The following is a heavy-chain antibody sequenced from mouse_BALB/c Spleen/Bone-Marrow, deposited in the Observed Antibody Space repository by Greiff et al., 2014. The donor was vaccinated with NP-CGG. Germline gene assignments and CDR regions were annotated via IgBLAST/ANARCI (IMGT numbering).Heavy chain of an antibody. CDR1: GYAFTNYL. CDR3: ARRYYVHWYFDV. D-gene: IGHD1-1*01. V-gene: IGHV1-54*01. J-gene: IGHJ1*01. Sequence: QVQLQQSGAELVRPGTSVKVSCKASGYAFTNYLIEWVKQRPGQGLEWIGVINPGTGDTNYNEKFKGKATLTADKSSNTAYMQFSSLTSDDSAVYFYARRYYVHWYFDVCGAGTTVTVS. CDR2: INPGTGDT.